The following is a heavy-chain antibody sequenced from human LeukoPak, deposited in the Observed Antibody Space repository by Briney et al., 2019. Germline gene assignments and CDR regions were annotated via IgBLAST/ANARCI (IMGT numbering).Heavy chain of an antibody. CDR2: ISSSSSTI. J-gene: IGHJ6*02. CDR3: AKSPPKYYDSSRGYYYYGMDV. D-gene: IGHD3-22*01. Sequence: GGSLRLSCAASGFTFSSYSMNWVRQAPGKGLEWVSYISSSSSTIYYADSVKGRFTISRDNSKNTLYLQMNSLRAEDTAVYYCAKSPPKYYDSSRGYYYYGMDVWGQGTTVTVSS. CDR1: GFTFSSYS. V-gene: IGHV3-48*01.